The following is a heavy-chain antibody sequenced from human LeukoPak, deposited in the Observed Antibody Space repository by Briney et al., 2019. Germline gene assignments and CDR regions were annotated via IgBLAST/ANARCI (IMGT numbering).Heavy chain of an antibody. V-gene: IGHV3-23*01. Sequence: GGSLRLSCAASGFTFSSYAMSWVRQVPGKGLEWVSPISASGGSTYYADSVKGRFTISRDNSKNTLYLQMNSLRVEDTAVYYCAKQEGTFDYWGQGTLVTVSS. CDR1: GFTFSSYA. CDR3: AKQEGTFDY. CDR2: ISASGGST. J-gene: IGHJ4*02.